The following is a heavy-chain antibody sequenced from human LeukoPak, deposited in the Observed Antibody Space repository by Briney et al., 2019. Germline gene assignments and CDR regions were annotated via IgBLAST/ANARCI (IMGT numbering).Heavy chain of an antibody. Sequence: SETLSLTCAVYGGSFSGYYWSWLRHRPRQGPEWIGEINHSGSTNYNPSLKSRVTISVDTSKNQFSLKLSSVTAADTAVYYCASRTLRYFDPITWGQGTMVTVSS. CDR2: INHSGST. J-gene: IGHJ3*01. D-gene: IGHD3-9*01. CDR3: ASRTLRYFDPIT. V-gene: IGHV4-34*01. CDR1: GGSFSGYY.